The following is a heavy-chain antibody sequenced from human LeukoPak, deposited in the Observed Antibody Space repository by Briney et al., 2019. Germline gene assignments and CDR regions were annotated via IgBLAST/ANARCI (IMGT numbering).Heavy chain of an antibody. V-gene: IGHV4-34*01. D-gene: IGHD3-22*01. CDR3: AREYYYDSSGYPSTFDY. CDR2: INHSGST. CDR1: GGSFSGYY. J-gene: IGHJ4*02. Sequence: PSETLSLTCAVYGGSFSGYYWSWIRQPPGKGLEWIGEINHSGSTNYNPSLKSRVTISVDTSKNQFSLKLSSVTAADTAVYYCAREYYYDSSGYPSTFDYWGQGTLVTVSS.